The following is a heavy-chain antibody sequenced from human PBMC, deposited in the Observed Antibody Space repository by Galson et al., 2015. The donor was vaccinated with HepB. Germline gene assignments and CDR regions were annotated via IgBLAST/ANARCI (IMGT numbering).Heavy chain of an antibody. V-gene: IGHV1-3*01. CDR3: ARGGFVVVPAANQPIDY. D-gene: IGHD2-2*01. CDR1: GYTFTSYA. Sequence: SVKVSCKASGYTFTSYAMHWVRQAPGQRLEWMGWINAGNGNTKYSQKFQGRVTITRDTSASTAYMELSSLRSEDTAVYYCARGGFVVVPAANQPIDYWGQGTLVTVSS. J-gene: IGHJ4*02. CDR2: INAGNGNT.